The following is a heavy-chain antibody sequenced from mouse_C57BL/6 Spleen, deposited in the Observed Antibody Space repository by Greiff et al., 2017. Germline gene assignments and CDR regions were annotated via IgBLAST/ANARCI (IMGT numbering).Heavy chain of an antibody. CDR1: GYTFTSYW. D-gene: IGHD1-1*01. CDR3: ATPPIYYYGSSYVDWFAY. J-gene: IGHJ3*01. V-gene: IGHV1-72*01. Sequence: QVQLQQPGAELVKPGASVKLSCKASGYTFTSYWMHWVKQRPGRGLEWIGRIDPNSGGTKYNEKFKSKATLTVDKPSSTAYMQLSSLTSEDSAVYYCATPPIYYYGSSYVDWFAYWGQGTLVTVSA. CDR2: IDPNSGGT.